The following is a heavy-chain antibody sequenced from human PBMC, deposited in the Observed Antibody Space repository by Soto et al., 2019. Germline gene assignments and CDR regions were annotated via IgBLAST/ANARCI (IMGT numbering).Heavy chain of an antibody. Sequence: PSETLSLTCTVSGGSISSGGYYWSWIRQHPGKGLEWIGYIYYSGSTYYNPSLKSRVTISVDTSKNQFSLKLSSVTAADTAVYYCARTWSGYLDYWGQGTLVTVPS. D-gene: IGHD3-3*01. V-gene: IGHV4-31*03. CDR1: GGSISSGGYY. CDR3: ARTWSGYLDY. CDR2: IYYSGST. J-gene: IGHJ4*02.